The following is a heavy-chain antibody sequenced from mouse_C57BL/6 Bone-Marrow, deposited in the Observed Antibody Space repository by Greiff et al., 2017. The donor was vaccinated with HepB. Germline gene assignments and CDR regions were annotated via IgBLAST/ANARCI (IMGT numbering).Heavy chain of an antibody. CDR1: GYTFTSYG. CDR2: IYPRSGNT. CDR3: ARYDGYFYYFDY. D-gene: IGHD2-3*01. J-gene: IGHJ2*01. V-gene: IGHV1-81*01. Sequence: SGAELARPGASVKLSCKASGYTFTSYGISWVKQRTGQGLEWIGEIYPRSGNTYYNEKFKGKATLTAHKSSSTAYMELRSLTSEDSAVYFCARYDGYFYYFDYWGQGTTLTVSS.